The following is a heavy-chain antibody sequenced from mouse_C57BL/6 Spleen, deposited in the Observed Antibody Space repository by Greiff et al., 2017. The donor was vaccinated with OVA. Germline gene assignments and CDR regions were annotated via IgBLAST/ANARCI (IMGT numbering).Heavy chain of an antibody. CDR2: IDPSDSYT. CDR3: ARRLGTSGSSSAWFAY. V-gene: IGHV1-50*01. Sequence: QVQLQQPGAELVKPGASVKLSCKASGYTFTSYWMQWVKQRPGQGLEWIGEIDPSDSYTNYNQKFKGKATLTVDTSSSTAYMQLSSLTSEDSAVYYCARRLGTSGSSSAWFAYWGQGTLVTVSA. CDR1: GYTFTSYW. D-gene: IGHD1-1*01. J-gene: IGHJ3*01.